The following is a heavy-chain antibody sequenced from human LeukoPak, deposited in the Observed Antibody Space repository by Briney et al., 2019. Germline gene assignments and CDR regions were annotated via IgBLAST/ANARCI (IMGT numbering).Heavy chain of an antibody. V-gene: IGHV4-38-2*01. Sequence: PSETLSLTCAVSGYSITSVYWWGWIRQTPGRGLEWIGGLHHSGSTSYNPSLKSRVTISVDTSKNRFSLRLSSVTAADTAVYYCARVGGNDSTGHYSVDYWGQGTLVTVSS. CDR1: GYSITSVYW. D-gene: IGHD3-22*01. CDR2: LHHSGST. CDR3: ARVGGNDSTGHYSVDY. J-gene: IGHJ4*02.